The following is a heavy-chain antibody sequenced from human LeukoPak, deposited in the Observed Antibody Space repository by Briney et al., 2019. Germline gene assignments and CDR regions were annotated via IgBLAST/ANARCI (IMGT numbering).Heavy chain of an antibody. CDR2: IYHSGST. D-gene: IGHD6-13*01. V-gene: IGHV4-30-2*01. J-gene: IGHJ5*02. CDR3: ARMAAAVYNWFDP. CDR1: GGSISSGGYS. Sequence: NSSETLSLTCAVPGGSISSGGYSWSWIRQPPGKGLEWIGYIYHSGSTYYNPSLKSRVTISVDRSKNQFSLKLSSVTAADTAVYYCARMAAAVYNWFDPWGQGTLVTVSS.